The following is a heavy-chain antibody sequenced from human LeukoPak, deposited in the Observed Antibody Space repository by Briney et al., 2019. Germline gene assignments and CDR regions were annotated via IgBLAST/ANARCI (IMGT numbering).Heavy chain of an antibody. CDR2: ISGTTSGT. CDR3: AKVRTYFYHGLDV. CDR1: GFSVSAHY. Sequence: GGSLRLSCAVSGFSVSAHYMSWVRQAPGKGLEWVSGISGTTSGTYYADSVKGRFTISRDNSKNTLFLQVNSLRAEDTAVYYCAKVRTYFYHGLDVWGQGTTVTVSS. V-gene: IGHV3-23*01. J-gene: IGHJ6*02. D-gene: IGHD1-14*01.